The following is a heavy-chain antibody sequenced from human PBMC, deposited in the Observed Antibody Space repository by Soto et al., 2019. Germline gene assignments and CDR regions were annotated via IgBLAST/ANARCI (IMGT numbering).Heavy chain of an antibody. Sequence: QVQLQESGPGLVKPSQTLSLTCTVSGGSLSSGGYYWSWIRQHPGKGLEWIGYIYYSGSTYYNPSLKSRVTISVDTSKNQFSLKLSSVTAADTAVYYCARDRGKGLPLLWRWSQGTLVTVSS. D-gene: IGHD2-21*01. V-gene: IGHV4-31*03. CDR1: GGSLSSGGYY. J-gene: IGHJ4*02. CDR3: ARDRGKGLPLLWR. CDR2: IYYSGST.